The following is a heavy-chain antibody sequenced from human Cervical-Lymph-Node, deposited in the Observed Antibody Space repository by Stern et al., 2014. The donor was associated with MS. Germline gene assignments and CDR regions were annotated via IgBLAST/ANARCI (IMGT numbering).Heavy chain of an antibody. CDR2: ISYDGSNK. Sequence: VQLVESGGGVVQPGRSLRLSCAASGFTFSSYGMHWVRQAPGKGLEWVALISYDGSNKYYADSVKGRFTISRDNSKNTLYLQMNSLRAEDTAVYYCAKDGGNYYGSGALGMDVWGQGTTVTVSS. CDR3: AKDGGNYYGSGALGMDV. CDR1: GFTFSSYG. V-gene: IGHV3-30*18. J-gene: IGHJ6*02. D-gene: IGHD3-10*01.